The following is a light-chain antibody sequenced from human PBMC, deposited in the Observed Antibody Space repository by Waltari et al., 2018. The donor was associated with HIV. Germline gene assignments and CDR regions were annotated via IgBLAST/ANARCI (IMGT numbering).Light chain of an antibody. CDR3: AAWDDSLL. V-gene: IGLV1-47*01. Sequence: QSVLTQPPSASGTPGQRVTISCSGSSSNIGSKYVYWYQQLPGTAPKLLIYRNNQRPSGVPDRFSGSKSGTSASLAISGFRSEDEADYYCAAWDDSLLFGGGTKLTVL. CDR2: RNN. CDR1: SSNIGSKY. J-gene: IGLJ2*01.